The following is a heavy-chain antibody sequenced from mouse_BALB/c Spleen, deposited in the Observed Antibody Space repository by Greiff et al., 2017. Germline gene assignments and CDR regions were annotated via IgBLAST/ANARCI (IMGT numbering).Heavy chain of an antibody. CDR3: ARDRGYYGYDY. CDR2: ISYDGSN. Sequence: EVKLEESGPGLVKPSQSLSLTCSVTGYSITSGYYWNWIRQFPGNKLEWMGYISYDGSNNYNPSLKNRISITRDTSKNQFFLKLNSVTTEDTATYYCARDRGYYGYDYWGQGTTLTVSS. J-gene: IGHJ2*01. CDR1: GYSITSGYY. V-gene: IGHV3-6*02. D-gene: IGHD1-1*01.